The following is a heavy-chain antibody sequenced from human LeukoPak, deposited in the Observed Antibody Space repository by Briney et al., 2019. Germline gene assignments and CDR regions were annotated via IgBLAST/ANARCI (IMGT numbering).Heavy chain of an antibody. CDR1: GGTFSSYA. V-gene: IGHV1-69*05. CDR3: ASSTANYYDSSGYYYEYYFDY. Sequence: GSSVKVSCKASGGTFSSYAINWVRQAPGQGLEWMGGIIPIFGTANYAQKFQGRVTITTDESTSTAYMELSSLRSEDTAVYYCASSTANYYDSSGYYYEYYFDYWGQGTLVTVSS. D-gene: IGHD3-22*01. CDR2: IIPIFGTA. J-gene: IGHJ4*02.